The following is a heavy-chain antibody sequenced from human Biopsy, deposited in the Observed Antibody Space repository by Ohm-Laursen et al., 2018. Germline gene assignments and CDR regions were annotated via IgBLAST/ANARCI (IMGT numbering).Heavy chain of an antibody. Sequence: SETLSLTCTVSGGPIDSYYWSWIRQPPEKALEWIGYIYFTGRTSYNPSLKSRVTMSVNTSKKQFSLRLSSVTAADTAVYYCASAGYNPDWNFDLWGRGTRVTVSS. CDR2: IYFTGRT. V-gene: IGHV4-59*12. J-gene: IGHJ2*01. CDR1: GGPIDSYY. D-gene: IGHD5-24*01. CDR3: ASAGYNPDWNFDL.